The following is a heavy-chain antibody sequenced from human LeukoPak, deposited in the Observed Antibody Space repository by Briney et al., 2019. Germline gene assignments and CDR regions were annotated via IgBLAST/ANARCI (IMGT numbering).Heavy chain of an antibody. CDR3: ARDGRLTSIVVVVAANFDY. V-gene: IGHV1-18*01. CDR1: GYTFTSYG. D-gene: IGHD2-15*01. Sequence: GASVKVSCKASGYTFTSYGISWVRQAPGQGLEWMGWISAYNGNTNYAQKLQGRVTMTTDTSTSTAYMELRSLRSDDTAVYYCARDGRLTSIVVVVAANFDYWGQGTLVTVSS. CDR2: ISAYNGNT. J-gene: IGHJ4*02.